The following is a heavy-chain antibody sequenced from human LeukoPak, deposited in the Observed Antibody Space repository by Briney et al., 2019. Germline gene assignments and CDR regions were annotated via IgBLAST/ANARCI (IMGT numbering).Heavy chain of an antibody. CDR3: ARLTDTAMVRGFDY. Sequence: PSEALSLTCTVSGGSISSSSYYWGWIRQPPGKGLEWIGSIYYSGSTYYNPSLKSRVTISVDTSMNQFSLKLSSVTAADTAVYYCARLTDTAMVRGFDYWGQGTLVTVSS. CDR1: GGSISSSSYY. V-gene: IGHV4-39*01. CDR2: IYYSGST. D-gene: IGHD5-18*01. J-gene: IGHJ4*02.